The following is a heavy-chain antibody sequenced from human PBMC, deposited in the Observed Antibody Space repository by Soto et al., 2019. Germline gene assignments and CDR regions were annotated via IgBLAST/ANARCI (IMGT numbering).Heavy chain of an antibody. V-gene: IGHV4-34*01. D-gene: IGHD1-26*01. J-gene: IGHJ4*02. CDR3: ARGHGTRYDY. CDR1: GGSFSGYY. Sequence: QVQLQQWGAGLLKPSETLSLTCAVSGGSFSGYYWSWIRQPPGKGLEWIGEINHSGSTNYNPSLKTRVNISVNTSENQFSLQLSSVTPADTAVYYCARGHGTRYDYWAQGPLVTVSS. CDR2: INHSGST.